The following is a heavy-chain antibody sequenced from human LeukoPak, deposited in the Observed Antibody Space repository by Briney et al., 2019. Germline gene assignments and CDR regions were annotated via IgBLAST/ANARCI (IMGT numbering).Heavy chain of an antibody. Sequence: GGSLRLSCAGSAFMFSDYWMAWVRQAPGKGLEWVSSISSSSSYIYYADSVKGRFTISRDNAKNSLYLQMNSLRAEDTAVYYCARLKISSTAYYFDYWGQGTLVTVSS. V-gene: IGHV3-21*01. CDR3: ARLKISSTAYYFDY. J-gene: IGHJ4*02. CDR2: ISSSSSYI. CDR1: AFMFSDYW. D-gene: IGHD6-13*01.